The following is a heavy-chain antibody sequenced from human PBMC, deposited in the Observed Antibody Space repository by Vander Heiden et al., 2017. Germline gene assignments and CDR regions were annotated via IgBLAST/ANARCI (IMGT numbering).Heavy chain of an antibody. CDR1: GGSISGSIDF. J-gene: IGHJ4*02. Sequence: QLQLQESGPGLVKPSATLSLTCTVSGGSISGSIDFGGWIRQPAGMGLEWIGRVYYHGSTYYNPSLKSRVTISVDTSKNQFSLKLSSVTAADTAVYYCARGRWLQFAYWGQGTLVTVSS. CDR3: ARGRWLQFAY. D-gene: IGHD5-12*01. V-gene: IGHV4-39*01. CDR2: VYYHGST.